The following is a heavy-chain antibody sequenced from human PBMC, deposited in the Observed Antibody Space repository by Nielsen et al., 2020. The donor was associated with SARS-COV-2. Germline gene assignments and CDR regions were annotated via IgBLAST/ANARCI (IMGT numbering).Heavy chain of an antibody. V-gene: IGHV4-4*02. CDR2: IYHSGNT. Sequence: SETLSLTCAVSGDSISSSNWWSWVRQPPGKGLEWIGEIYHSGNTNYNPSLKSRVTISVDKSKNQFSLRLISVTAADTAVYYCPRLLTNTGNYFRFDPWGQGTLVTVSS. CDR1: GDSISSSNW. D-gene: IGHD1-26*01. J-gene: IGHJ5*02. CDR3: PRLLTNTGNYFRFDP.